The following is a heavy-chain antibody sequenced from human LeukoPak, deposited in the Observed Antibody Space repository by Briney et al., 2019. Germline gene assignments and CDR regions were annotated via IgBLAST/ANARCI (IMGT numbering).Heavy chain of an antibody. CDR3: AKDRATSSGSYYGYFGY. Sequence: GGSLRLSCAASGFTFSNFAMSWVRQAPGKGPEWLSAISISGDTTYYADSVKGRFTISRDNSKDTLYLQMNSLRAEDTALYYCAKDRATSSGSYYGYFGYWGQGTLVTVSS. V-gene: IGHV3-23*01. D-gene: IGHD1-26*01. CDR1: GFTFSNFA. J-gene: IGHJ4*02. CDR2: ISISGDTT.